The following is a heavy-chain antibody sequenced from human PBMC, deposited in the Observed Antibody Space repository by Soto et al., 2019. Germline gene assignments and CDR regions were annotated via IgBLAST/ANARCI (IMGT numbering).Heavy chain of an antibody. Sequence: ASVKVSCKVSGYTLTELSMHWVRQAPGKGLEWMGGFDPEDGETIYAQKFQGRVTMTEDTSTDTAYMELSSLRSEDTAVYYCATGYCSSTSCYGPPNWFDPWGQGTLVTVSS. J-gene: IGHJ5*02. CDR3: ATGYCSSTSCYGPPNWFDP. CDR1: GYTLTELS. V-gene: IGHV1-24*01. CDR2: FDPEDGET. D-gene: IGHD2-2*01.